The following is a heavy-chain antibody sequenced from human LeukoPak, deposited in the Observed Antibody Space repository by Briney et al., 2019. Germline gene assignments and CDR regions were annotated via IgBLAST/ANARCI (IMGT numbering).Heavy chain of an antibody. J-gene: IGHJ4*02. Sequence: AGSQRLYCAASGFTFSSYAMSWVRHAPGKGLEWVSAISGSGGSTYYADSVRGRFTISRDNSKNTLYLQMTSLRAEDTAVYYCAKGGYSSGWYRDYFDYWGQGTLVTVSS. CDR2: ISGSGGST. V-gene: IGHV3-23*01. CDR3: AKGGYSSGWYRDYFDY. CDR1: GFTFSSYA. D-gene: IGHD6-19*01.